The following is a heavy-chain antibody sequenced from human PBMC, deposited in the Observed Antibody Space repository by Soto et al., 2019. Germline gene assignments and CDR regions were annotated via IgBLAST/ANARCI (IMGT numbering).Heavy chain of an antibody. Sequence: SVKVSCKASGGTFSSYAISWVRQAPGQGLEWMGGIIPIFGTANYAQKFQGRVTITADESTSTAYMELSSLRSEDTAVYYCGGSLAAAGHYYYYGMDVWGQGTTVTVSS. J-gene: IGHJ6*02. D-gene: IGHD6-13*01. CDR2: IIPIFGTA. V-gene: IGHV1-69*13. CDR3: GGSLAAAGHYYYYGMDV. CDR1: GGTFSSYA.